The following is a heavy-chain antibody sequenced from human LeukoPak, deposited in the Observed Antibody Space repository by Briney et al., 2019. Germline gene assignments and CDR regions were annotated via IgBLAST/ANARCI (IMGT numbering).Heavy chain of an antibody. Sequence: PGRSLRLSCAASGFTFNTYAMHWVRQAPGRGLEWVAVMSYDGSDIHYADSVKGRFTISRDNSKNTLYLQMNSLRAEDTAVYYCAKSSSYCSSTSCYLDWFDPWGQGTLVTVSS. CDR3: AKSSSYCSSTSCYLDWFDP. J-gene: IGHJ5*02. D-gene: IGHD2-2*01. CDR2: MSYDGSDI. CDR1: GFTFNTYA. V-gene: IGHV3-30-3*02.